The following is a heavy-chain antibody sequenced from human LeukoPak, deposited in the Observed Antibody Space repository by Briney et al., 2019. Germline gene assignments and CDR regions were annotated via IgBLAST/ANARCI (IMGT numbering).Heavy chain of an antibody. CDR2: IYYSGST. D-gene: IGHD7-27*01. CDR3: AITNWGSFDY. CDR1: GGSISSYY. V-gene: IGHV4-59*08. Sequence: TSETLSLTCTVSGGSISSYYWSWIRQPPGKGLEWIGYIYYSGSTNYNPSLKSRVTISVDTSKNQFSLKLSSVTAADTAVYYCAITNWGSFDYWGQGTLVAVSS. J-gene: IGHJ4*02.